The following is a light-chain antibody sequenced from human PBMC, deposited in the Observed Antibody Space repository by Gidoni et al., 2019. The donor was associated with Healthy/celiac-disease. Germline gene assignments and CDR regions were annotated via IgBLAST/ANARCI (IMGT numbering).Light chain of an antibody. Sequence: SYELTQPPSVSVSPGQTASITCSGDTLGDKYACWYQQKPGQSPVLVIYQDSKRHSGIPERFSGSNSGNTATLTISGTQAMDDADYYCQAWDSSTVVFGGGTKLTVL. CDR3: QAWDSSTVV. J-gene: IGLJ2*01. V-gene: IGLV3-1*01. CDR1: TLGDKY. CDR2: QDS.